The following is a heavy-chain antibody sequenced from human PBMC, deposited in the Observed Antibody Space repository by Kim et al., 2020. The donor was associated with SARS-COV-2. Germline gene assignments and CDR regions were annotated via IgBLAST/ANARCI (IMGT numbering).Heavy chain of an antibody. D-gene: IGHD6-19*01. CDR3: AGDSTPYSSGNY. CDR1: GGSVSSGSYY. CDR2: IYYSGST. J-gene: IGHJ4*02. Sequence: SETLSLTCTVSGGSVSSGSYYWSWIRQPPGKGLEWIGYIYYSGSTNYNPSLKSRVTISVDTSKNQFSLKLSSVTAADTAVYYCAGDSTPYSSGNYWGQGTLVTVSS. V-gene: IGHV4-61*01.